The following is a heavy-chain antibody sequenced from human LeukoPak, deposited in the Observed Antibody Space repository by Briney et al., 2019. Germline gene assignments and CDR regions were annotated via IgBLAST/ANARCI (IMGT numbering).Heavy chain of an antibody. CDR2: IKQDGSEK. J-gene: IGHJ4*02. Sequence: GGSLRLPCAASGFTFSSYWMSWVRQAPGKGLEWVANIKQDGSEKYYVDSVKGRFTISRDNAKNSLYLQMSSLRAEDTAVYYCARDTYDSSGYYAHLDYWGQETLVTVSS. D-gene: IGHD3-22*01. CDR3: ARDTYDSSGYYAHLDY. V-gene: IGHV3-7*01. CDR1: GFTFSSYW.